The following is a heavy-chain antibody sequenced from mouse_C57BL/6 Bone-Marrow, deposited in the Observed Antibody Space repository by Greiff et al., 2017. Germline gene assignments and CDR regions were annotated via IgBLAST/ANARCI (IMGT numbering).Heavy chain of an antibody. Sequence: QVQLKQPGAELVKPGASVKMSCKASGYTFTSYWITWVKQRPGQGLEWIGDIYPGSGSTNYNEKFKSKATLTVDTSSSTAYMQLSSLTSEDSAVXYCARRRAYSHYGGFFAYWGQGTLVTVSA. CDR3: ARRRAYSHYGGFFAY. V-gene: IGHV1-55*01. J-gene: IGHJ3*01. CDR1: GYTFTSYW. D-gene: IGHD1-1*01. CDR2: IYPGSGST.